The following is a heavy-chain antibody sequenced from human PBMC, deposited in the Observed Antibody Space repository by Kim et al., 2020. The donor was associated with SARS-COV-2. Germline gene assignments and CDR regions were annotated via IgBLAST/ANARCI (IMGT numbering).Heavy chain of an antibody. CDR1: GYTFTSYA. D-gene: IGHD3-10*01. CDR2: INTNTGNP. V-gene: IGHV7-4-1*02. CDR3: ARDLVTMVRGVIYAFDI. Sequence: ASVKVSCKASGYTFTSYAMNWVRQAPGQGLEWMGWINTNTGNPTYAQGFTGRFVFSLDTSVSTAYLQISSLKAEDTAVYYCARDLVTMVRGVIYAFDIWGQGTMVTVSS. J-gene: IGHJ3*02.